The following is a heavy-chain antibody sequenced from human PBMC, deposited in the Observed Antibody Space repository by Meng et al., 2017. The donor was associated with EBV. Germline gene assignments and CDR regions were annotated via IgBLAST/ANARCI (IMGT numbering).Heavy chain of an antibody. J-gene: IGHJ4*02. CDR1: GCYIRTRGVG. CDR3: AHIIAARPFDY. D-gene: IGHD6-6*01. V-gene: IGHV2-5*02. CDR2: IYWDDEK. Sequence: KEYGPHASTPQQTHTSSCISCGCYIRTRGVGWCWIRQPPVKALEWLAIIYWDDEKRYSPSLKSRLTITKDTSKNQVVLTMTNMDPVDAATYYCAHIIAARPFDYWGQGTLVTVSS.